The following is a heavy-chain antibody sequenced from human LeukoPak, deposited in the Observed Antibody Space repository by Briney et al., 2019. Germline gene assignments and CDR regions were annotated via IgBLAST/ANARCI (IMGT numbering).Heavy chain of an antibody. CDR2: ISWNSGSI. J-gene: IGHJ4*02. CDR1: GFTFDDYA. CDR3: AKFSDPGYFDY. Sequence: GRSLRLSCAASGFTFDDYAMHWVRQAPGKGLEWVSGISWNSGSIGYADSVKGRFTISRDNAKNSLYLQMNSLRAEDTALYYCAKFSDPGYFDYWAREPWSPSPQ. V-gene: IGHV3-9*01.